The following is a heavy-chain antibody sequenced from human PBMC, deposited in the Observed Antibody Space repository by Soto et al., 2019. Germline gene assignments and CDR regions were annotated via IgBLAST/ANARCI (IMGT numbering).Heavy chain of an antibody. V-gene: IGHV4-39*01. D-gene: IGHD6-13*01. J-gene: IGHJ4*02. CDR3: ARLLGAAAVNY. CDR1: GGSISRSSYY. CDR2: IYYSGST. Sequence: PSETLSLTCTVSGGSISRSSYYWGWIRQPPGKGLEWIGTIYYSGSTYYNPSLKSRVTISVDTSKNQFSLKLSSATAADTAVYYCARLLGAAAVNYWGQGTLVTVSS.